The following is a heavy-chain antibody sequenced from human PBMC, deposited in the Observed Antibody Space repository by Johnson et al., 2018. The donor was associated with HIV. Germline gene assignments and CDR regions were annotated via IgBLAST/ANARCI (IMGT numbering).Heavy chain of an antibody. CDR1: AFTFSSNY. CDR3: AKDLRVFDWFNAYDAFDI. Sequence: VQLVESGGGVVQPGGSLRLSCAASAFTFSSNYMSWVRQAPGKGLEWVAVIWYDGSNKYYADSVKGRFTISRDNSKNTLYLQMNSLRADDTAVYYCAKDLRVFDWFNAYDAFDIWGQGTMVTVSS. J-gene: IGHJ3*02. V-gene: IGHV3-33*06. D-gene: IGHD3-9*01. CDR2: IWYDGSNK.